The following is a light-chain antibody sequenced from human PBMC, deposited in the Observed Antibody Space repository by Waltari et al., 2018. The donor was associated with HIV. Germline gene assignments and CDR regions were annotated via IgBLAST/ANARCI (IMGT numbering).Light chain of an antibody. J-gene: IGLJ3*02. V-gene: IGLV1-40*01. Sequence: QFVLTQPPSVSGAPGQRVTISCTGSSSNIRAGYDVHRYQQLPGTAPKLLIHGNSNRPSGVPDRFSGSKSGTSASLAITGLQAEDEADYYCQSYDSSLSGSGVFGGGTQLTVL. CDR1: SSNIRAGYD. CDR3: QSYDSSLSGSGV. CDR2: GNS.